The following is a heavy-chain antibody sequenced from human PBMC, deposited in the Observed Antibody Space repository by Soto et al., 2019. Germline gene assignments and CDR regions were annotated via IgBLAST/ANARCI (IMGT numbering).Heavy chain of an antibody. V-gene: IGHV3-11*01. Sequence: GGALRLSCAASGVTCRDYYMTWIRQAPGKGLEWVSYISGDGGSTSYADSVKGRFTVSRDNARSSLFLQMNSLRAEDTAFYYCAKLVTIAAAGTVDYWGLGTLVTVSS. J-gene: IGHJ4*02. CDR1: GVTCRDYY. D-gene: IGHD6-13*01. CDR3: AKLVTIAAAGTVDY. CDR2: ISGDGGST.